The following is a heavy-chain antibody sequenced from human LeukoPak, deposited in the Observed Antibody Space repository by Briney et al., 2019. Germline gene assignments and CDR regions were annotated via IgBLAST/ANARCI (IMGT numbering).Heavy chain of an antibody. CDR1: GFTFSSYE. D-gene: IGHD3-10*01. J-gene: IGHJ3*02. CDR2: ISSSGSTI. Sequence: GGSLRLSCAASGFTFSSYEMNWVRQAPGKGLEWVTYISSSGSTIYYADSVKGRFTISRDNAKNSLYLQMNSLRAEDTAVYYCARVADYYGSGSYSNDAFDIWGQGTMVTVSS. V-gene: IGHV3-48*03. CDR3: ARVADYYGSGSYSNDAFDI.